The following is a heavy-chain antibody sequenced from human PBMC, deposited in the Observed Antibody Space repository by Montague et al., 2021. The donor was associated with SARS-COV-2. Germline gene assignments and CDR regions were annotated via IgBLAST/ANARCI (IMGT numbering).Heavy chain of an antibody. CDR1: GGSISSGDYS. CDR3: ARGSMVRGGKVYYGVDV. J-gene: IGHJ6*02. CDR2: IYHSGST. V-gene: IGHV4-30-2*01. D-gene: IGHD3-10*01. Sequence: TLSLTCAVSGGSISSGDYSWNWIRQPPGKGLEWIGYIYHSGSTXYNPSLKSRVTISLDSSKNQFSLNLTSVTAADTAVYYCARGSMVRGGKVYYGVDVWGQGTTVTVSS.